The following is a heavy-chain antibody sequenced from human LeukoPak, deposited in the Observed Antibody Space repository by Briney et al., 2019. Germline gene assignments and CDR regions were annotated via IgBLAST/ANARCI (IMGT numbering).Heavy chain of an antibody. CDR1: GFTFSSCW. CDR3: ARERMYSGSGSTYPYYDY. CDR2: IKPDGSEK. D-gene: IGHD3-10*01. J-gene: IGHJ4*02. Sequence: RSGGSLRLSCAASGFTFSSCWMSWVRQSPGKGLEWVANIKPDGSEKYYVDSVKGRFTISRDNAKNALYLEMNSLRVGDTAVYYCARERMYSGSGSTYPYYDYWGQGTLVTVSS. V-gene: IGHV3-7*01.